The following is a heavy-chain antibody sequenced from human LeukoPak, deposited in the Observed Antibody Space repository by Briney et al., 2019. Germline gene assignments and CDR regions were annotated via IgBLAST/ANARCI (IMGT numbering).Heavy chain of an antibody. V-gene: IGHV4-4*07. CDR3: ARKDGDY. CDR1: GASISSFH. CDR2: IYSSGST. Sequence: SETLSLPCAVSGASISSFHWTWIRKPAGKGLEWIGLIYSSGSTIYNPSLKSRVAMSVDMTKNQLSLKLSSVTAADTAMYYCARKDGDYWGQGTLVTVSS. J-gene: IGHJ4*02.